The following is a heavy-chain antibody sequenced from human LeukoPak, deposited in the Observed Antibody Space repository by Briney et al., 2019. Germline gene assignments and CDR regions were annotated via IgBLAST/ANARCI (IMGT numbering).Heavy chain of an antibody. Sequence: PGGSLRLSCAASGFTFSSYGMHWVRQAPGKGLEWVAVIWYDGSNKHYADSVKGRFTISRDNSKNTLYLQMNSLRAEDTAVYYCAKLKQAAAGHFDYWGQGTLVTVSS. J-gene: IGHJ4*02. D-gene: IGHD6-13*01. CDR3: AKLKQAAAGHFDY. CDR2: IWYDGSNK. CDR1: GFTFSSYG. V-gene: IGHV3-33*06.